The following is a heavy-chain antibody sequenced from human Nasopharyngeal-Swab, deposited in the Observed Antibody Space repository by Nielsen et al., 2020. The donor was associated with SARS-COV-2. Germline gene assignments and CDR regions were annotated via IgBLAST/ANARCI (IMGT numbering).Heavy chain of an antibody. CDR3: ARGFRRGSYYDNIGADS. D-gene: IGHD3-22*01. V-gene: IGHV3-21*01. J-gene: IGHJ4*02. CDR1: GFTLNTYV. Sequence: GGSLRLSCASSGFTLNTYVMNWVRQAPGKGLEWVSSISSTNNFIFYADSVKGRFTISRDNTKNSLYLQMNTLRVADTAVYYCARGFRRGSYYDNIGADSWGQGTLVTVSS. CDR2: ISSTNNFI.